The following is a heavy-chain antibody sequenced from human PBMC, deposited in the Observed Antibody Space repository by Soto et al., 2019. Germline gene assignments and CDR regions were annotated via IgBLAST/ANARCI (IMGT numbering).Heavy chain of an antibody. Sequence: EVPLVESGGGLIQPGGSLRLSCAASGFTVSRDYMSWVRQAPGKGLEWVSVIYTGGSTYYADSVKGRFTFSRDNSKNTLYLQMNSLRAEDTAMYYCARAYGGNPALFDPWGQGTLVTVSS. D-gene: IGHD4-17*01. V-gene: IGHV3-53*01. CDR1: GFTVSRDY. J-gene: IGHJ5*02. CDR2: IYTGGST. CDR3: ARAYGGNPALFDP.